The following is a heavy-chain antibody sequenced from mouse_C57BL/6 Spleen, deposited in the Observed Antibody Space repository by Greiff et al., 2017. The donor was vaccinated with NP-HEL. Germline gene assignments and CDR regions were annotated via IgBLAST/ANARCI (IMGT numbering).Heavy chain of an antibody. CDR3: ARPMGGNSLYAMDY. CDR1: GFTFSDYG. CDR2: ISSGSSTI. J-gene: IGHJ4*01. Sequence: EVNLVESGGGLVKPGGSLKLSCAASGFTFSDYGMHWVRQAPEKGLEWVAYISSGSSTIYYADTVKGRFTISRDNAKNTLFLQMTSLRSEDTAMYYCARPMGGNSLYAMDYWGQGTSVTVSS. V-gene: IGHV5-17*01. D-gene: IGHD2-1*01.